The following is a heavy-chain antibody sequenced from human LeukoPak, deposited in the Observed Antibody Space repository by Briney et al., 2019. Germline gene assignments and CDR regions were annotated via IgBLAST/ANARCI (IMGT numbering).Heavy chain of an antibody. V-gene: IGHV1-18*01. Sequence: ASVKLSCKASGYTFTSYGISWVRQAPGQGLEWMGWISAYNGNTNYAQKLQGRVTMTTDTSTSTAYMELRSLRSDDTAVYYCARDPTIFGVVKISTNWFDPWGQGTLVTVSS. CDR1: GYTFTSYG. J-gene: IGHJ5*02. CDR2: ISAYNGNT. CDR3: ARDPTIFGVVKISTNWFDP. D-gene: IGHD3-3*01.